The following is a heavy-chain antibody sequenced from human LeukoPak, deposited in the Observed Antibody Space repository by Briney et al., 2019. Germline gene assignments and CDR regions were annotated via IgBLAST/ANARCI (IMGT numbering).Heavy chain of an antibody. Sequence: PSETLSLTCTVSGGSISSGGYYWSWIRQHPGKGLEWIGYIYYSGSTYYNPSLKSRVSISVDTPKNQLSLKLTSVTAADTAVYYCARGGYSGYDLDYWGQGTLVTVSS. V-gene: IGHV4-31*03. D-gene: IGHD5-12*01. CDR3: ARGGYSGYDLDY. CDR2: IYYSGST. CDR1: GGSISSGGYY. J-gene: IGHJ4*02.